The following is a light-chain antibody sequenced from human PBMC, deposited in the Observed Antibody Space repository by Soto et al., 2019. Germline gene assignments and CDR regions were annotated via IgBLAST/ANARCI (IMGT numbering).Light chain of an antibody. V-gene: IGKV3-15*01. Sequence: EIVMTQSPATLSVSPGERATLSCRASQSVSNNLAWYQKKPGQAPRLLIYGASTRATGIPARFSGSGSGTEFTLTISSLQSEDFAFYYCQQYYSYPPTFGQGTKVEIK. CDR2: GAS. CDR3: QQYYSYPPT. CDR1: QSVSNN. J-gene: IGKJ1*01.